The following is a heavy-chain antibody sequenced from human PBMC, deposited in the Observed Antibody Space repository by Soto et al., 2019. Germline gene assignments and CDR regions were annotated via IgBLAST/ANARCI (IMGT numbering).Heavy chain of an antibody. D-gene: IGHD3-10*01. CDR2: INHSGST. V-gene: IGHV4-34*01. CDR3: ARGKKWNGYGSGFGYIY. Sequence: QVQLQQWGAGLLKPSETLSLTCAVYGGSFSGYYWSWIRQPPGKGREWIGEINHSGSTNYNPSLKSRVTISVDTSKNQFSLKLSSVTAADTAVYYCARGKKWNGYGSGFGYIYWGQGTLVTVSS. J-gene: IGHJ4*02. CDR1: GGSFSGYY.